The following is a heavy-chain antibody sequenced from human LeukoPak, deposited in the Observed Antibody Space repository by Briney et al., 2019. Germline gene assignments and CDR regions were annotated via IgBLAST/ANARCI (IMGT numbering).Heavy chain of an antibody. Sequence: SETLSLTCSVSGGSIRSYYWSWIRQPPGKGLEWIGYIYYSGSTNYNPSLKSRVTISVDTSKNQFSLKLSSVTAADTAVYYCARQSAYSNPHYYYYYMDVWGKGTPVTVSS. CDR3: ARQSAYSNPHYYYYYMDV. D-gene: IGHD4-11*01. CDR1: GGSIRSYY. J-gene: IGHJ6*03. CDR2: IYYSGST. V-gene: IGHV4-59*01.